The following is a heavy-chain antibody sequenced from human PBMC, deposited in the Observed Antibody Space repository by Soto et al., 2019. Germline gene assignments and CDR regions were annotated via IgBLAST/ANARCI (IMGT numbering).Heavy chain of an antibody. CDR2: ISYDGSNK. Sequence: GGSLRLSCAASGFTFSSYGMHWVRQAPGKGLEWVAVISYDGSNKYYADSVKGRFTISRDNSKNTLYLQMNSLRAEDTAVYYCAELDVLYYDSSGYYSDPIDYWGQGTLVTVSS. CDR3: AELDVLYYDSSGYYSDPIDY. CDR1: GFTFSSYG. V-gene: IGHV3-30*18. J-gene: IGHJ4*02. D-gene: IGHD3-22*01.